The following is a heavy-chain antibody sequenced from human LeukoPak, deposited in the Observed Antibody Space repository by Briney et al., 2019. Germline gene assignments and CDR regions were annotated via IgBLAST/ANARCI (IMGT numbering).Heavy chain of an antibody. J-gene: IGHJ4*02. V-gene: IGHV3-23*01. CDR3: AKDFALAVAGFFDY. CDR2: ISDSGGST. Sequence: PGGSLRLSCAASGFTFSNYAMNWVRQAPGKGLEWVSSISDSGGSTYYADSVKGRFTISRDNSKNTLYLQMNSLRAEDTAVYYCAKDFALAVAGFFDYWGQGTLVTVSS. D-gene: IGHD6-19*01. CDR1: GFTFSNYA.